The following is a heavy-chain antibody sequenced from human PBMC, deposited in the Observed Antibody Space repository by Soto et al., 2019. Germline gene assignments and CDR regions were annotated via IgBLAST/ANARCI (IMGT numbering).Heavy chain of an antibody. CDR1: GGSFSGYY. J-gene: IGHJ3*02. Sequence: SETLSLTCAVYGGSFSGYYWSWIRQPPGKGLEWIGEINHSGSTNYNPSLKSRVTISVDTSRNQFSLKLSSVTAADTAVYYCSGGGDYEGGAFDIWGQGTMVTVSS. CDR3: SGGGDYEGGAFDI. D-gene: IGHD4-17*01. V-gene: IGHV4-34*01. CDR2: INHSGST.